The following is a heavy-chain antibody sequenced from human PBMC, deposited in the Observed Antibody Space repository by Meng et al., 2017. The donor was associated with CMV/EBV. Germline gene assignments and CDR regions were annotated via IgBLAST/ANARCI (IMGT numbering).Heavy chain of an antibody. Sequence: GSLRLSCAASGFTFSSYAMSWVRQAPGKGLEWVSAISGSGGSTYYADSVKGRFTISRDNSKNTLYLQMNSLRAEDTAVYYCAKVGSGSYYGRPYYYYGMDVWGQGTTVTVSS. V-gene: IGHV3-23*01. CDR1: GFTFSSYA. D-gene: IGHD3-10*01. J-gene: IGHJ6*02. CDR2: ISGSGGST. CDR3: AKVGSGSYYGRPYYYYGMDV.